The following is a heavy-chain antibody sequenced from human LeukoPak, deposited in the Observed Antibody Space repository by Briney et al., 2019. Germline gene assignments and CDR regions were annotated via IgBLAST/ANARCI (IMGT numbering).Heavy chain of an antibody. Sequence: PGGSLRLSCAACGFTFINAWMAWVRQAPGKGLEWVGRIKAKAHGGTIEYAAPVKGRFTISRDDSKNTLYLQMNSLKTEDTAVYYCTTDGVGVEGATYDNWGQGTLVSVSS. CDR3: TTDGVGVEGATYDN. CDR1: GFTFINAW. J-gene: IGHJ4*02. CDR2: IKAKAHGGTI. D-gene: IGHD1-26*01. V-gene: IGHV3-15*01.